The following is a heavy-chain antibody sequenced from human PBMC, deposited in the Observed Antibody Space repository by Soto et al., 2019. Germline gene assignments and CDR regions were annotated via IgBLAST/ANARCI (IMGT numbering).Heavy chain of an antibody. Sequence: GGSLRLSCAASGFTFSSYAMSWVRQAPGKGLEWVSAISGSGGSTYYADSVKGRFTISRDNSKNTLYLQMNSLRAEGTAVYSCAKDAPRYNWNYDYFDYWGQGTLVTVSS. D-gene: IGHD1-7*01. CDR3: AKDAPRYNWNYDYFDY. CDR1: GFTFSSYA. CDR2: ISGSGGST. J-gene: IGHJ4*02. V-gene: IGHV3-23*01.